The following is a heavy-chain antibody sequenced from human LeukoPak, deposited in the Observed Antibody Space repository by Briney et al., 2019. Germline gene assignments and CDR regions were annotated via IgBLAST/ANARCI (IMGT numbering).Heavy chain of an antibody. CDR2: ISSSSTNI. CDR3: VRNDGDNAFDI. Sequence: GGSLRLYCAASRFTFSTYSKNRVHQAPGRGLEWVSYISSSSTNIYYKDSVKGRFTISRDNAKNSLYLHMTSLRAEDTAVYYCVRNDGDNAFDIWGQGTMVIVSS. D-gene: IGHD4-17*01. J-gene: IGHJ3*02. CDR1: RFTFSTYS. V-gene: IGHV3-48*01.